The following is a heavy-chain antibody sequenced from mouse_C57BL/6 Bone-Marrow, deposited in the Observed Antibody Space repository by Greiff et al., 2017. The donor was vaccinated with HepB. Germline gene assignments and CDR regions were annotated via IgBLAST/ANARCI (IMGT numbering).Heavy chain of an antibody. Sequence: QVQLKQSGPELVKPGASVKISCKASGYSFTSYYIHWVKQRPGQGLEWIGWIYPGSGNTKYNEKFKGKATLTADTSSSTAYMQLSSLTSEDSAVYYCARPYYYGSSYPRWFAYWGQGTLVTVSA. J-gene: IGHJ3*01. CDR2: IYPGSGNT. D-gene: IGHD1-1*01. CDR1: GYSFTSYY. CDR3: ARPYYYGSSYPRWFAY. V-gene: IGHV1-66*01.